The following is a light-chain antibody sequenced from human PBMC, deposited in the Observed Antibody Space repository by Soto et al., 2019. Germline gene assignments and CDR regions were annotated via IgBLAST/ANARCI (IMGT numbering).Light chain of an antibody. CDR3: QQYGSSPWT. Sequence: DMVVTKSPATLSLSNVERATLSCRASQSLSSSYLAWYQQKPGQAPRLLIYGASSRATGIPDRFSGSGSGTDFTLTISRLEPEDFAVYYCQQYGSSPWTFGQGTKVDI. CDR2: GAS. V-gene: IGKV3-20*01. CDR1: QSLSSSY. J-gene: IGKJ1*01.